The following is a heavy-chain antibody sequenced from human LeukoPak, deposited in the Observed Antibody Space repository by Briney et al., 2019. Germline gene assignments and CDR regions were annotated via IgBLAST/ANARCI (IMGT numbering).Heavy chain of an antibody. CDR2: ISSSSSTI. CDR1: GFTFSNYN. V-gene: IGHV3-48*04. Sequence: GGSLRLSCAASGFTFSNYNLNWVRQAPGKGLEWVSYISSSSSTIYYADSVKGRFTVSRDNAKNSLYLQMNSLRAEDTAVYYCARDPLTAAAGGYGMDVWGQGTTVTVSS. CDR3: ARDPLTAAAGGYGMDV. D-gene: IGHD6-13*01. J-gene: IGHJ6*02.